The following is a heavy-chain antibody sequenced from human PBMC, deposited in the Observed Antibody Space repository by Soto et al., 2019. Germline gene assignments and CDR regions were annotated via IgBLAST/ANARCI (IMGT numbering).Heavy chain of an antibody. J-gene: IGHJ4*02. V-gene: IGHV3-73*01. CDR3: IRGGSPYYYDY. Sequence: GGSLRLSCAASGFIFSGSAVHWVRQASGKGLEWVGRILSKAGNYATAYPASMKGRFTISRDDSENKDFLQMNSLKTEVSAVYYCIRGGSPYYYDYWGQGTLVTVSS. CDR1: GFIFSGSA. CDR2: ILSKAGNYAT.